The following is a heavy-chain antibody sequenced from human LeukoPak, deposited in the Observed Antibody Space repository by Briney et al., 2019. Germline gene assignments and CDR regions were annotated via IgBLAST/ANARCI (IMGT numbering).Heavy chain of an antibody. D-gene: IGHD6-6*01. J-gene: IGHJ5*02. Sequence: NPSETQSLTCAVYGGSISGYYWSWIRQPPGKGLEWIGEINHSGSTNYNPSLKSRVTISVDTSKNQFSLKLSSVTAADTAVYYCARVRGAARTWFDPWGQGTLVTVSS. CDR2: INHSGST. CDR1: GGSISGYY. CDR3: ARVRGAARTWFDP. V-gene: IGHV4-34*01.